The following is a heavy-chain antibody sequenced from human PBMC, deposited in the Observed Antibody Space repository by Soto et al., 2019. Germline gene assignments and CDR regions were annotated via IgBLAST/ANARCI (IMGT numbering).Heavy chain of an antibody. V-gene: IGHV4-34*01. CDR2: INHSGST. CDR1: GGSISGYY. CDR3: ARVRATGAAFDI. D-gene: IGHD5-12*01. Sequence: PSDTLSLTCAVYGGSISGYYWSLIRQPPGKGLEWIGEINHSGSTNYNPSLKSRVTISVDTSKNQFSLKLSSVTAADTAVYYCARVRATGAAFDIWGQGKIVTVSS. J-gene: IGHJ3*02.